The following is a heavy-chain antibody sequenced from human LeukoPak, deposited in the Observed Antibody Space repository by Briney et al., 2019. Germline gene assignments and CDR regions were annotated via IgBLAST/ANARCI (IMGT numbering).Heavy chain of an antibody. CDR3: ARDGPIAAAGTDY. D-gene: IGHD6-13*01. CDR1: GFTFSSYS. Sequence: PGGSLRLSCAASGFTFSSYSMNWVRQAPGKGLEWVSSISSSSSYIYYADSVKGRFTISRDNAKNSLYLQMNSLRAEDTAVYYCARDGPIAAAGTDYWGQGTLVTVSS. CDR2: ISSSSSYI. V-gene: IGHV3-21*01. J-gene: IGHJ4*02.